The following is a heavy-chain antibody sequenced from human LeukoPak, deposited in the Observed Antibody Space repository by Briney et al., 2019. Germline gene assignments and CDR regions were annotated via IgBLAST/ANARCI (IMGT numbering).Heavy chain of an antibody. V-gene: IGHV5-51*01. Sequence: TGESLKISCKGSGYSFTSYWIGWVRQMPGKGLGWMGIIYPGDSDTRYSPSFQGQVTISADKSISTAYLQWSSLKSSDTAMYYCARQKYYDSIPSAFDIWGQGTMVTVSS. D-gene: IGHD3-22*01. J-gene: IGHJ3*02. CDR1: GYSFTSYW. CDR3: ARQKYYDSIPSAFDI. CDR2: IYPGDSDT.